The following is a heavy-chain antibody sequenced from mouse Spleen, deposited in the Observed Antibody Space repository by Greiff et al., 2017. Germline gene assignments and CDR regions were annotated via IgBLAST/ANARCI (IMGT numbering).Heavy chain of an antibody. V-gene: IGHV1S29*02. D-gene: IGHD1-1*01. CDR3: SLITTVVDFDY. CDR1: GYTFTDYN. CDR2: IYPYNGGT. Sequence: EVQLKESGPELVKPGASVKISCKASGYTFTDYNMHWVKQSHGKSLEWIGYIYPYNGGTGYNQKFKSKATLTVDNSSSTAYMELRSLTSEDSAVYYCSLITTVVDFDYWGQGTTLTVSS. J-gene: IGHJ2*01.